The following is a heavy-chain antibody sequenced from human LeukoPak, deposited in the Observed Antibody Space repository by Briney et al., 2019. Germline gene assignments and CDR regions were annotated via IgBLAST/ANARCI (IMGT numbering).Heavy chain of an antibody. CDR2: INHSGST. V-gene: IGHV4-34*01. D-gene: IGHD2-15*01. CDR3: ARDRQYCSGGSCYLQEYYNWFDP. Sequence: PSETLSVTCAVYGGSFSGYYWSWIRQPPGKGLEWIGEINHSGSTNYNPSLKIRVTISVDTSKNQFSLKLSSVTAADTAVYYCARDRQYCSGGSCYLQEYYNWFDPWGQGTLVTVSS. CDR1: GGSFSGYY. J-gene: IGHJ5*02.